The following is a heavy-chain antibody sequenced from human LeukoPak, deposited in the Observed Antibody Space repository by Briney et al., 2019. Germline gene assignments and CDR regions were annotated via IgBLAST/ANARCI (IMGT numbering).Heavy chain of an antibody. CDR2: IYTGGST. D-gene: IGHD6-13*01. CDR3: ARGYSRSLYAFDI. V-gene: IGHV3-66*01. Sequence: QPGGSLRLACAASGFTISNNYMNWVRQAPGKGLEWVSVIYTGGSTYYADSVKGTFTISRDNSKNTLYLQMNSLRAEDTAVYYCARGYSRSLYAFDIWGQGTMVTVSS. J-gene: IGHJ3*02. CDR1: GFTISNNY.